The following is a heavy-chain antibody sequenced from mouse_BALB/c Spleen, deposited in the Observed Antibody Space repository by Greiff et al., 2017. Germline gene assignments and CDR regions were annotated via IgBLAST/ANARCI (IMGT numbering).Heavy chain of an antibody. Sequence: QVQLQQPGAELVKPGASVKLSCKASGYTFTSYYMYWVKQRPGQGLEWIGEINPSNGGTNFNEKFKSKATLTVDKSSSTAYMQLSSLTSEDSAVYYCTFPYYDYYFDYWGQGTTLTVSS. D-gene: IGHD2-4*01. J-gene: IGHJ2*01. CDR1: GYTFTSYY. V-gene: IGHV1S81*02. CDR3: TFPYYDYYFDY. CDR2: INPSNGGT.